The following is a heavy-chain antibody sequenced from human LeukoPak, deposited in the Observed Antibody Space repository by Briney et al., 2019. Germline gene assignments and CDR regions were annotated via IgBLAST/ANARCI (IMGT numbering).Heavy chain of an antibody. Sequence: GGSLRLSCAASGFTVSSNYMTWVRQAPGKGLEWVSVIYSGGNTYYADSVKGRITISRNNSKNTLYLQMNSLRAEDTAVYYCARRYSYGFYFDYWGQGTLVTVSS. CDR2: IYSGGNT. CDR3: ARRYSYGFYFDY. J-gene: IGHJ4*02. V-gene: IGHV3-53*01. CDR1: GFTVSSNY. D-gene: IGHD5-18*01.